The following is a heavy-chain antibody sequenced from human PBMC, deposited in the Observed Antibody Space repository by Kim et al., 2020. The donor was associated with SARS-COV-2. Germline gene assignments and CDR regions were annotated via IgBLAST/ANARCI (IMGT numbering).Heavy chain of an antibody. CDR1: GYTFTTYY. D-gene: IGHD2-15*01. V-gene: IGHV1-46*01. CDR3: ARQTIRAAGGGGPFDP. Sequence: ASVKVSCKASGYTFTTYYMHWVRQAPGQGLEWVGVIDPGDGSTTYAQKFQGRLTMTRDTSTSTIYMELSSLSFEDTAVYYCARQTIRAAGGGGPFDPWGQGTLVTDFS. J-gene: IGHJ5*02. CDR2: IDPGDGST.